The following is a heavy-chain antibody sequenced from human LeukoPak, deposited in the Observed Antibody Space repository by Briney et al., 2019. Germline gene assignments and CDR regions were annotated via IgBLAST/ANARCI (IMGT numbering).Heavy chain of an antibody. V-gene: IGHV4-59*01. CDR1: GGSISSYY. D-gene: IGHD6-19*01. J-gene: IGHJ5*02. CDR2: IYYSGST. Sequence: PSETLSLTCTVSGGSISSYYWSWIRQPPGKGLEWIGYIYYSGSTNYNPSLKSRVTISVDTSKNQFSLKLSSVTAADTAVYYCARSQRYSSGYWSGWFDPWGQGTLVTVSS. CDR3: ARSQRYSSGYWSGWFDP.